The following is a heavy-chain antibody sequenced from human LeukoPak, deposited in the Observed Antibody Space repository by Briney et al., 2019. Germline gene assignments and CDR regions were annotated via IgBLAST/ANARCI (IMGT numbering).Heavy chain of an antibody. Sequence: GGSLRLSCAASVFTFSSYAMSWVRQAPGKGLEWVSAISGSGGSTYYADSVKGRFTISRDNSKNTLYLQMNSLRAEDTAVYYCAKLGDLRVDTAMVRFWGQGTLVTVSS. D-gene: IGHD5-18*01. CDR2: ISGSGGST. V-gene: IGHV3-23*01. CDR1: VFTFSSYA. J-gene: IGHJ4*02. CDR3: AKLGDLRVDTAMVRF.